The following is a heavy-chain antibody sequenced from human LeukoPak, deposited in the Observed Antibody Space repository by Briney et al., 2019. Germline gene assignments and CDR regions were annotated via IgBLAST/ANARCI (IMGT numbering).Heavy chain of an antibody. CDR3: ARDGIAAAGLRVDY. V-gene: IGHV3-69-1*01. D-gene: IGHD6-13*01. CDR2: ITTGHST. Sequence: GGSLRLSCAASGFTFSTYVMNWVRQAPGKGLEWVSHITTGHSTYYPDSVKGRFTISRDNAKNSLYLQMNSLRAEDTAVYYCARDGIAAAGLRVDYWGQGTLVTVSS. CDR1: GFTFSTYV. J-gene: IGHJ4*02.